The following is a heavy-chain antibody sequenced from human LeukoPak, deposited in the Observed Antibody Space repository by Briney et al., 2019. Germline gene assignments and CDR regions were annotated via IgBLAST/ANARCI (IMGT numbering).Heavy chain of an antibody. V-gene: IGHV4-4*07. CDR3: ARGENNWNDVYAFDI. CDR2: IYTSGST. J-gene: IGHJ3*02. Sequence: PSETLSLTCTVSGDSISSYYWSWLRQPAGKGLEGIGRIYTSGSTNYHPSLNSRVTMSVDTSKNQFSLKLSSVTAADTAVYYCARGENNWNDVYAFDIWGQGTMVTVSS. D-gene: IGHD1-20*01. CDR1: GDSISSYY.